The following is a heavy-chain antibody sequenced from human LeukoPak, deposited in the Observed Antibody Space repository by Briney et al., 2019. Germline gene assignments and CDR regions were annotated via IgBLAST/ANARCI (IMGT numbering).Heavy chain of an antibody. J-gene: IGHJ4*02. CDR1: GFTFSSYS. D-gene: IGHD2-2*03. CDR3: ARDGYCSSNSCLDY. V-gene: IGHV3-30-3*01. CDR2: ISYDGTIK. Sequence: GGSLRLPCAASGFTFSSYSMNWVRQAPGKGLEWVTVISYDGTIKYYADSVKGRFTISRDNSKNTLDLQMSSLRVDDTAVYYCARDGYCSSNSCLDYWGQGTLVTVSS.